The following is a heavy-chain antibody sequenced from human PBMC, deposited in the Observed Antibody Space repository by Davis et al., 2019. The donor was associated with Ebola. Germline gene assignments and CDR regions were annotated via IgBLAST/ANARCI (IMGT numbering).Heavy chain of an antibody. J-gene: IGHJ6*02. CDR3: AKVIDTSAWYGYALDV. CDR1: GLTFTRSA. Sequence: PGGSLRLSCAASGLTFTRSAMSWVRQAPGKGLEWVSSISGSGGITYYADSVRGRFTISRDNSKNTVFLEMNSLRAEDTAVYYCAKVIDTSAWYGYALDVWGQGTAVTVSS. V-gene: IGHV3-23*01. CDR2: ISGSGGIT. D-gene: IGHD6-19*01.